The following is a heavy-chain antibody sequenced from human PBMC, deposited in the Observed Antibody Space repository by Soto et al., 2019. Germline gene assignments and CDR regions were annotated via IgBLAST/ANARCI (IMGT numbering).Heavy chain of an antibody. Sequence: QVQLVESGGGVVQPGRSLRLSCAASGFSFSNNGMHWVRQAPGKGLEWVAIISYDGSKKYYADSVKGRFTISRDNSKNTLYLQMNSLRVEDTAVCYCAKDRVESGLGEIDYWGQGTLVTVS. D-gene: IGHD3-16*01. CDR1: GFSFSNNG. V-gene: IGHV3-30*18. CDR2: ISYDGSKK. CDR3: AKDRVESGLGEIDY. J-gene: IGHJ4*02.